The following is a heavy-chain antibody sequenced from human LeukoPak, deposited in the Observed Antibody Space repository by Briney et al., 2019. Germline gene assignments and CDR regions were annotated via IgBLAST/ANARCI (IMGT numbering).Heavy chain of an antibody. D-gene: IGHD2-2*01. CDR1: GGSISSYY. CDR2: IYYSGST. V-gene: IGHV4-59*01. CDR3: ASGVVPAAVDY. Sequence: PSETLSLTCTVSGGSISSYYWSWIRQPPGKGLEWIGYIYYSGSTNYNPSLKSRGTISVDTSKNQFSLKLSSVAAADTAVYYCASGVVPAAVDYWGQGTLVTVSS. J-gene: IGHJ4*02.